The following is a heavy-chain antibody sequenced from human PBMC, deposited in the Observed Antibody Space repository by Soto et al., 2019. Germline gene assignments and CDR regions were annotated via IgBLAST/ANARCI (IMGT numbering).Heavy chain of an antibody. CDR2: ISSSSSYI. CDR3: AKNVWGITIFGGMDV. CDR1: GYTFSSYS. J-gene: IGHJ6*02. V-gene: IGHV3-21*05. Sequence: GGSLRISCAACGYTFSSYSMEWDRKAQGEGLEWVSYISSSSSYIYYADSVKGRFTISRDNAKNTLYLQMNSLRAEDTAVYYCAKNVWGITIFGGMDVWGQGTTVTVSS. D-gene: IGHD3-9*01.